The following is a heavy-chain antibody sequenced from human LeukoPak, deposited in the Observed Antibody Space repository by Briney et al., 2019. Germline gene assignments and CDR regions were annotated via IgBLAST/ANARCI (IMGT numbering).Heavy chain of an antibody. CDR1: GGSISSGSYY. D-gene: IGHD2-21*01. V-gene: IGHV4-61*02. Sequence: SETLSLTCTVSGGSISSGSYYWSWIRQPAGKGLEWIGRIYTSGSTNYNPSLKSRVTVSVDTSKNQFSLKLSSVTAADTAVYYCARGTNSPMDVWGKGTTVTVSS. J-gene: IGHJ6*03. CDR3: ARGTNSPMDV. CDR2: IYTSGST.